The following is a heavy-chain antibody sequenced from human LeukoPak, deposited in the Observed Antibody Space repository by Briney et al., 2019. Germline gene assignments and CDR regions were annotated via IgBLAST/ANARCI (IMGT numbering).Heavy chain of an antibody. D-gene: IGHD3-3*01. J-gene: IGHJ4*02. Sequence: ASVKVSCKASGGTFSSYAISWVRQAPGQGLEWMGGIIPIFGTANYAQKLQGRVTITADKSTSTTYMELSSLRSEDTAVYYCARDRYYDFWSGSHYFDYWGQGTLVTVSS. CDR3: ARDRYYDFWSGSHYFDY. CDR1: GGTFSSYA. V-gene: IGHV1-69*06. CDR2: IIPIFGTA.